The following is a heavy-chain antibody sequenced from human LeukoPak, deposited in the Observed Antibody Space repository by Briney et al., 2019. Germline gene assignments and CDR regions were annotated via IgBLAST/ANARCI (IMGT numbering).Heavy chain of an antibody. D-gene: IGHD2-21*01. CDR1: GFTFDDYA. J-gene: IGHJ6*02. CDR2: ISWNSGSI. CDR3: VVVMGSYYYYGMDV. Sequence: GGSLRLSCAASGFTFDDYAMHWVRQAPGKGLEWVSGISWNSGSIGYADSVKGRFTISRDNAKNSLYLQMNSLRAEDTALYYCVVVMGSYYYYGMDVWGQGTTVTVSS. V-gene: IGHV3-9*01.